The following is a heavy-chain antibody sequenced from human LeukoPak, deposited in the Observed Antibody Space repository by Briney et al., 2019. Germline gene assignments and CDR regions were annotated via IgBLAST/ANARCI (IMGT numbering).Heavy chain of an antibody. CDR3: ARDTTQLDDAFDI. J-gene: IGHJ3*02. D-gene: IGHD1-1*01. CDR1: GFSLSTRGMC. V-gene: IGHV2-70*11. Sequence: SGPALVKPPQTLTLTCTFSGFSLSTRGMCVSWIRQPPGKALEWLARIDWDDDKYYSASLKARLTISKDTSKNQVVLTMTNMDPVDTATYYCARDTTQLDDAFDIWGQGTMVTVSS. CDR2: IDWDDDK.